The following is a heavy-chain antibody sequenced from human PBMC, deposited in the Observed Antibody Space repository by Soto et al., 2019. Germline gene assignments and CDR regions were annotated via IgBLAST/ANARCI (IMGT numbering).Heavy chain of an antibody. V-gene: IGHV1-18*01. D-gene: IGHD2-21*01. Sequence: QVQLVQSGAEVKKPGASVKVSCKASGYTFSNYGIIWVRQAPGQGLEWMGWFSAYNGNTKYAQKLQGRVTMTTDTTTSTAYMELRSLRSDDTAVYYCAGYSPPVDYWGQGTLVTVSS. CDR1: GYTFSNYG. CDR2: FSAYNGNT. CDR3: AGYSPPVDY. J-gene: IGHJ4*02.